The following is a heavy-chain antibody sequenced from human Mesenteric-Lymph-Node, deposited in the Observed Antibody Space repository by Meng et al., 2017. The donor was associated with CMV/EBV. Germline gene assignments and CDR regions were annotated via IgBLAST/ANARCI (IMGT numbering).Heavy chain of an antibody. Sequence: GESLKISCAASGSTDRSNYMSWVRQAPGKGLEWVSVIYSGGSTYYADSVKGRFTLSRDNARNSLYLQMNSLRAEDTAVYYCARVKGRITIFGVVTPDTYYLDYWGQGTLVTVSS. J-gene: IGHJ4*02. CDR1: GSTDRSNY. V-gene: IGHV3-66*01. CDR3: ARVKGRITIFGVVTPDTYYLDY. D-gene: IGHD3-3*01. CDR2: IYSGGST.